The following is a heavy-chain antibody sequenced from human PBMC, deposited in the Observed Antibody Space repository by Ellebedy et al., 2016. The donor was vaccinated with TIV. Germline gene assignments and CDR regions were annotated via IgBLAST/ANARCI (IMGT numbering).Heavy chain of an antibody. CDR2: INHSGST. V-gene: IGHV4-34*01. CDR1: GVSFSGYY. Sequence: GSLRLXXAVYGVSFSGYYWSWIRQPPGKGLEWIGEINHSGSTNYNPSLKSRVTISVDTSKNQFSLKLSSVTAADTAVYYCARGRVLRFLEWSFDYWGQGTLVTVSS. D-gene: IGHD3-3*01. J-gene: IGHJ4*02. CDR3: ARGRVLRFLEWSFDY.